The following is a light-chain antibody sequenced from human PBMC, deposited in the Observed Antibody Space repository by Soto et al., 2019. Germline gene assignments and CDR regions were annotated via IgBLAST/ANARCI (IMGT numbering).Light chain of an antibody. J-gene: IGLJ2*01. CDR2: EVS. V-gene: IGLV2-8*01. CDR1: SSDVGGYNS. Sequence: QSALTQPPSASGSPGQSVTISCTGTSSDVGGYNSVSWYQQHPGKAPRLMIYEVSKQPSGVPDRFSGSKSGSTASLTVSGLQAEDEADYYCSSYAGRLVFGGGTKLTVL. CDR3: SSYAGRLV.